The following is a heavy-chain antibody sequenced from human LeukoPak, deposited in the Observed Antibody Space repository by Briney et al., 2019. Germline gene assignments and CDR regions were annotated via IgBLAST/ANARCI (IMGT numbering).Heavy chain of an antibody. D-gene: IGHD3-16*01. Sequence: SETLSLTCTVSGGSISSYYWSWIRQPPGKELEWIGYIYYSGSTNYNPSLKSRVTISVDTSKNQFSLRLSSVTAADTAVYYCARHRGGSYYYGMDVWGQGTTVTVSS. V-gene: IGHV4-59*08. CDR2: IYYSGST. CDR3: ARHRGGSYYYGMDV. J-gene: IGHJ6*02. CDR1: GGSISSYY.